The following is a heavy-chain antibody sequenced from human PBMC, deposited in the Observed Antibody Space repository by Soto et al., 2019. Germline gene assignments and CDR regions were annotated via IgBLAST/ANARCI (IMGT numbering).Heavy chain of an antibody. CDR3: AKDPSGWYGGGDYFDY. CDR1: GFTFSSYA. Sequence: EVQLLESGGGLVQPGGSLRLSCAASGFTFSSYAMRWVRQAPGKGLEWVSAISGSGGSTYYADSVKGRFTISRDNSKNTLYLQMNGLRAEDTAVYYCAKDPSGWYGGGDYFDYWGQGTLVTVAS. V-gene: IGHV3-23*01. CDR2: ISGSGGST. D-gene: IGHD6-19*01. J-gene: IGHJ4*02.